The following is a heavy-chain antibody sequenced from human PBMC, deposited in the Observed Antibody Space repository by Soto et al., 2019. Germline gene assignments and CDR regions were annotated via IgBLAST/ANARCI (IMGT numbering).Heavy chain of an antibody. CDR3: ARELLLVQGSWFDP. CDR1: GFTFSSYA. D-gene: IGHD6-13*01. CDR2: ISYDGSNK. Sequence: QVQLVESGGGVVQPGRSLRLSCAASGFTFSSYAMHWVRQAPGKGLEWVAVISYDGSNKYYADSVKGRFTISRDNSKNTLYLQMNSLRAEDTAVYYCARELLLVQGSWFDPWGQGTLVTVSS. V-gene: IGHV3-30-3*01. J-gene: IGHJ5*02.